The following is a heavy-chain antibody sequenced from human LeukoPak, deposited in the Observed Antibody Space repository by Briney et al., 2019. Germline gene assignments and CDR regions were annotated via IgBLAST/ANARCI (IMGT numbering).Heavy chain of an antibody. D-gene: IGHD3-10*01. V-gene: IGHV3-66*01. CDR3: ARGDYGSGSYPPQFDY. CDR1: GFTVSRNF. CDR2: IYGGGTT. J-gene: IGHJ4*02. Sequence: PGGSLRLSCAASGFTVSRNFMSWVRQAPGKGLEWVSLIYGGGTTYYADSVKGRFTISRDNSKNTMYLQMNSLRVEDTAVYYCARGDYGSGSYPPQFDYWGQGTLVTVSS.